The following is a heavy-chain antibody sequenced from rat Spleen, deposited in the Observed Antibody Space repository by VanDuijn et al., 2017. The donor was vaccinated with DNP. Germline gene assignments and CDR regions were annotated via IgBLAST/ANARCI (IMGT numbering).Heavy chain of an antibody. CDR2: MSYDGSST. CDR1: GFTFSDYY. CDR3: VRPLGYSSYGFAY. D-gene: IGHD1-2*01. V-gene: IGHV5-7*01. J-gene: IGHJ3*01. Sequence: EVQLVESGGGLVQPGRSLKLSCAASGFTFSDYYMAWVRQAPTKGLEWVATMSYDGSSTYYRDSVKGRFSISRDNAKDTLYLQGDSLRSEDTATYYCVRPLGYSSYGFAYWGQGTLVTVSS.